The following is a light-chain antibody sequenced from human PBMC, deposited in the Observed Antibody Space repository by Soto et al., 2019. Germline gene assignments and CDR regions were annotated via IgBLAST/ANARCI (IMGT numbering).Light chain of an antibody. J-gene: IGKJ1*01. V-gene: IGKV3-20*01. CDR3: QQYGSSPGT. CDR2: GAS. CDR1: QSVSSSY. Sequence: HCPCSPAVRRGEKATRPRWASQSVSSSYLAWYQQKPGQAPRLLIYGASSRATGIPDRFSGSGSGTDFTLTISRLEPEDFAVYYCQQYGSSPGTFGQGTKVDIK.